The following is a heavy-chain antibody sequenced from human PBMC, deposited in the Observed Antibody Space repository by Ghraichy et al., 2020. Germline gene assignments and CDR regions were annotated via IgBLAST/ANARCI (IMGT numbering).Heavy chain of an antibody. V-gene: IGHV3-7*01. CDR3: ARGGRDTSYYWVY. CDR2: VSRDGSEE. J-gene: IGHJ4*02. Sequence: GSLRLSCATSGISFSNYRMTWVRQAPGKRPEWVATVSRDGSEEFYVDSVKGRFTISRDNAKNSLFLQLNSLRAEDTAIYYCARGGRDTSYYWVYWGLGTQVIVSP. CDR1: GISFSNYR. D-gene: IGHD2-2*01.